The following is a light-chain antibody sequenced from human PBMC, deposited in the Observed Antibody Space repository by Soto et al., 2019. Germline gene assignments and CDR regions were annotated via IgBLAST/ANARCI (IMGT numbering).Light chain of an antibody. CDR3: QQRSTWPPFS. J-gene: IGKJ3*01. CDR2: DAS. V-gene: IGKV3-11*01. Sequence: EIVLTQSPATLSLSLGERATLSCGASQSIGSYLAWYQHKLGQPPRLLIYDASNRATGIPVRFSGSGSGTDFTLTISSLAPEDFAVYYCQQRSTWPPFSFGPGTKVDIK. CDR1: QSIGSY.